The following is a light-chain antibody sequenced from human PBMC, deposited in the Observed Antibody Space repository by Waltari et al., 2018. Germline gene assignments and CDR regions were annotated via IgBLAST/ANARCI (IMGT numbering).Light chain of an antibody. V-gene: IGKV3-20*01. CDR1: QSLYSGY. CDR3: QQYGYSSWT. CDR2: DAS. Sequence: EIVLTQSPGTLSLSPGESATLSCRASQSLYSGYLAWYQQKPGQAPSLLIYDASSRATGIPDRFSASGSGTDFTLTISRLEPEDFAVYYCQQYGYSSWTFGQGTKVEIK. J-gene: IGKJ1*01.